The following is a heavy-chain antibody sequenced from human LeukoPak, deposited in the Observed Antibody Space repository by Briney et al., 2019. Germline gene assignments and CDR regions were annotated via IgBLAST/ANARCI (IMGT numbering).Heavy chain of an antibody. CDR3: AREGEKVLYRGERYYYYYYMDV. Sequence: GGSLRLSCAASGFTFSSYEMNWVRQAPGKGLEWVSYISSSGSTIYYADSVKGRFTISRDNAKNSLYLQMNSLRAEDTAVYYCAREGEKVLYRGERYYYYYYMDVWGRGTTVTVSS. CDR2: ISSSGSTI. CDR1: GFTFSSYE. J-gene: IGHJ6*03. V-gene: IGHV3-48*03. D-gene: IGHD3-10*01.